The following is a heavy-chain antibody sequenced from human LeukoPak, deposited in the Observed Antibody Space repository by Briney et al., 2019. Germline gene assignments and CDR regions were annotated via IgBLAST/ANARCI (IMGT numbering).Heavy chain of an antibody. CDR2: INSDGSST. V-gene: IGHV3-74*01. CDR3: ARVGSASSWYIDY. Sequence: PGGSLRLSCAASGFTFSCYWMHWVSQAPGKGLVWVSRINSDGSSTNYADSVKGRFTISRDNAKNTLYLQMSSLRADDTAVYYYARVGSASSWYIDYSGQGTLVSVSS. J-gene: IGHJ4*02. D-gene: IGHD6-13*01. CDR1: GFTFSCYW.